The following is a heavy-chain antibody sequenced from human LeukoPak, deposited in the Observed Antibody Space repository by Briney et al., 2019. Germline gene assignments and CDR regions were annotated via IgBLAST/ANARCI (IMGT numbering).Heavy chain of an antibody. V-gene: IGHV3-30*18. J-gene: IGHJ5*02. Sequence: PGGSLRLSCAASGFTFSSYGMHWVRQAPGKGLEWVAVISYDGSNKYYADSVKGRFTISRDNSKNTLYLQMNSLRAEDTAVYYCAKDLSRGELRGAGYNWFDPWGQGTLVTVSS. CDR3: AKDLSRGELRGAGYNWFDP. D-gene: IGHD1-26*01. CDR1: GFTFSSYG. CDR2: ISYDGSNK.